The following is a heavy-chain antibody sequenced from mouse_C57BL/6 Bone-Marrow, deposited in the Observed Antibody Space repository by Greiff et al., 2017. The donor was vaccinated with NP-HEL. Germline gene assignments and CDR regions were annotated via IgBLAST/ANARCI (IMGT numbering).Heavy chain of an antibody. V-gene: IGHV1-55*01. J-gene: IGHJ2*01. D-gene: IGHD1-1*01. CDR2: IYPGSGST. CDR3: ARVITTVVASFDY. Sequence: VQLQQSGAELVKPGASVKMSCKASGYTFTSYWITWVKQRPGQGLEWIGDIYPGSGSTNYNEKFKGKATLTVDTSSSTAYMQLSSLTSEDSAVYYCARVITTVVASFDYWGQGTTLTVSA. CDR1: GYTFTSYW.